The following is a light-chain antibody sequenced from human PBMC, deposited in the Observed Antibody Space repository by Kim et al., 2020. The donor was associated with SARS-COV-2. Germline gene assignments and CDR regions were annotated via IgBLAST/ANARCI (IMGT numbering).Light chain of an antibody. CDR1: GSVGGL. CDR3: QQYRSYPWT. V-gene: IGKV1-5*03. CDR2: EAS. Sequence: GERVHTTCRASGSVGGLLAWDQQKPGQAPKLLIYEASTLKSGVPSRFSGSGSETEFTLTTSSLQTDDFATYYCQQYRSYPWTFGQGTKVDSK. J-gene: IGKJ1*01.